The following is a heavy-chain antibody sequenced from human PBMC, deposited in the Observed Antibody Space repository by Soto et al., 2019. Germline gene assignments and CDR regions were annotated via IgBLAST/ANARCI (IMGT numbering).Heavy chain of an antibody. CDR2: ISYDGSNK. J-gene: IGHJ3*02. V-gene: IGHV3-30-3*01. CDR1: GFTFSSYA. Sequence: VGSLRLSCAASGFTFSSYAMHWVRQAPGKGLEWVAVISYDGSNKYYADSVKGRFTISRDNSKNTLYLQMNSLRAEDTAVYYCARPNLDDAFDIWGQGTMVTVSS. CDR3: ARPNLDDAFDI. D-gene: IGHD1-1*01.